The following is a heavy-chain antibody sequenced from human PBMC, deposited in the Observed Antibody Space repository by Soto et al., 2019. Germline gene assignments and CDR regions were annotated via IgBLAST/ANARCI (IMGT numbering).Heavy chain of an antibody. Sequence: SETLSLTCTVSGASLNNYYWSWARQPAGKGLEWVGRIYTSGSTNYNPSLGSRVTMSVDTSKNQFSLKLSSVTAADTAVYYCARGSLAPDYWGQGTLVTVSS. V-gene: IGHV4-4*07. D-gene: IGHD1-26*01. CDR3: ARGSLAPDY. CDR2: IYTSGST. J-gene: IGHJ4*02. CDR1: GASLNNYY.